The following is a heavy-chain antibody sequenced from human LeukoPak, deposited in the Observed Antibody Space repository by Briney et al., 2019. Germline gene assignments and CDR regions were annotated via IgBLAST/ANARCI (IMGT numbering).Heavy chain of an antibody. CDR2: IYYSGST. CDR1: GGSISSYY. CDR3: ARLKGFGELLVDY. D-gene: IGHD3-10*01. J-gene: IGHJ4*02. Sequence: PSETLSLTCTVSGGSISSYYWSWIRQPPGKGLEWIGYIYYSGSTNYNPSLKSRVTISVDTSKNQFSLKLSSVTAADTAVYYCARLKGFGELLVDYWGQGTLVTASS. V-gene: IGHV4-59*08.